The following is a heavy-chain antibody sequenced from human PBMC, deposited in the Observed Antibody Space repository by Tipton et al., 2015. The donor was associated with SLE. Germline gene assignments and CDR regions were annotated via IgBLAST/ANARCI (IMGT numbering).Heavy chain of an antibody. J-gene: IGHJ3*02. CDR2: IRQDGSEK. CDR3: AREGQWELLGLDAFDI. D-gene: IGHD1-26*01. V-gene: IGHV3-7*01. CDR1: GFDFSNYD. Sequence: SLRLSCAASGFDFSNYDMHWVRQAPGKGLEWVANIRQDGSEKNYVDSVKGRFTISRDNANNSLHLQMNNLRAEDTAVYYCAREGQWELLGLDAFDIWGQGTMVTVSS.